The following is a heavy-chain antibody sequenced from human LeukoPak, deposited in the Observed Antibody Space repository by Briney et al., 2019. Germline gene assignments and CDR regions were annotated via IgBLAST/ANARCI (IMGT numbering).Heavy chain of an antibody. V-gene: IGHV1-69*04. J-gene: IGHJ4*02. CDR2: IIPILGIA. CDR3: VSRRDGYNFLDY. CDR1: GGTFSSYA. Sequence: ASVKVSCKASGGTFSSYAISWVRQAPGQGLEWMGRIIPILGIANYAQKFQGRVTITADKSTSTAYMELSSLRSEDTAVYYCVSRRDGYNFLDYWGQGTLVTVSS. D-gene: IGHD5-24*01.